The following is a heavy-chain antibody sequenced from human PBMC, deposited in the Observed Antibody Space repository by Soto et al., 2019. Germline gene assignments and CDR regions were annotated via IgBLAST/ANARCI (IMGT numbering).Heavy chain of an antibody. CDR2: IIPVFGKV. CDR1: GGTFINYV. Sequence: QVQLVQSGAEVKKPWSSVKVSCTVSGGTFINYVVTWVRQAPGQGLECMGGIIPVFGKVDYAQKFQGRVTIGADTSTNTAYMELSSLTSEDTAVYYCATGEIEFRGGFWYRGSHGLDAWGQGTTVTVSS. V-gene: IGHV1-69*06. J-gene: IGHJ6*02. D-gene: IGHD1-26*01. CDR3: ATGEIEFRGGFWYRGSHGLDA.